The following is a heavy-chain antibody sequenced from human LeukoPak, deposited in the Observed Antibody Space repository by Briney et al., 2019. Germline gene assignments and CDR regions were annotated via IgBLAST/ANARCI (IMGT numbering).Heavy chain of an antibody. CDR2: IYPGDSDT. CDR1: GYSFTSYW. V-gene: IGHV5-51*01. CDR3: ARLSSPGTTTGGMDV. J-gene: IGHJ6*02. D-gene: IGHD1-7*01. Sequence: KNGESLKISCKGSGYSFTSYWIGWVRQMPGKGLEWMGIIYPGDSDTRYSPSFQGQVTISADKSISTAYLQWSSLKASDTAMYYCARLSSPGTTTGGMDVWGQGTTVTVSS.